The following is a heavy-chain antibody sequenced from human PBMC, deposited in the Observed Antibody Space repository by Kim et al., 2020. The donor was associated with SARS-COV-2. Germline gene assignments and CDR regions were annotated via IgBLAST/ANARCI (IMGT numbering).Heavy chain of an antibody. CDR3: ARDNSGRIDY. Sequence: NPFYADSVKGRSTISRHNSNNTLYLQMNSLRAEDTAVYYCARDNSGRIDYWGQGTLVTVSS. D-gene: IGHD1-26*01. J-gene: IGHJ4*02. CDR2: NP. V-gene: IGHV3-53*01.